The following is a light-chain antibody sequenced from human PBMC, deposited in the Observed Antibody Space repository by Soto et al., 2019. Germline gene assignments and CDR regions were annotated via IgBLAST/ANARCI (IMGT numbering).Light chain of an antibody. Sequence: EIVLTQSPGTLSLSPGERATLSCRASQSVSSRYLGWYQQKPGQAPRLLIYGASSRATGIADRFSGSGSGTDFTLTISRLEPEDFAVYYCQQYGSSLITFGQGTRLEIK. CDR1: QSVSSRY. CDR2: GAS. V-gene: IGKV3-20*01. J-gene: IGKJ5*01. CDR3: QQYGSSLIT.